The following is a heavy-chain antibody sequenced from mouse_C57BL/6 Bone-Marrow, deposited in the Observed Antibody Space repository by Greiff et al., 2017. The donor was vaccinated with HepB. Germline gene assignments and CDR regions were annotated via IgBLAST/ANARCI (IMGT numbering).Heavy chain of an antibody. J-gene: IGHJ3*01. V-gene: IGHV1-15*01. CDR3: TREGITTAAY. CDR1: GYTFTDYE. D-gene: IGHD1-2*01. Sequence: QVQLQQSGAELVRPGASVTLSCKASGYTFTDYEMHWVKQTPVHGLEWIGAIDPETGGTAYNQKFKGKAILTADKSSSTAYMELRSLTSEDSAVYYCTREGITTAAYWGQGPLVTVSA. CDR2: IDPETGGT.